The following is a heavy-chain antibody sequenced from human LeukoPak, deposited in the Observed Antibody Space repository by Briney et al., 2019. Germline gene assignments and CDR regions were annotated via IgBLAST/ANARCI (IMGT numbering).Heavy chain of an antibody. V-gene: IGHV3-64D*06. Sequence: GGSLRLSCAASGFSFSNTWMTWVRQAPGKGLEYVSSINPSGSFVSYADFAKGRFTISRDNWRNTLHLQMNSLTPDDTAIYYCVREMGSGTHYCLKFWGQGALVTVSA. J-gene: IGHJ4*02. CDR3: VREMGSGTHYCLKF. CDR2: INPSGSFV. D-gene: IGHD3-10*01. CDR1: GFSFSNTW.